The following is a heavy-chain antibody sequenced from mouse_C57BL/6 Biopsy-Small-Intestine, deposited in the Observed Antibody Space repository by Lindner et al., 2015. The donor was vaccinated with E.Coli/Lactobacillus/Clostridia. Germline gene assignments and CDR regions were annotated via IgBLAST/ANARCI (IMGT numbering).Heavy chain of an antibody. V-gene: IGHV1-4*01. Sequence: SVKVSCKASGYTFTSYDINWVRQAPGQGLEYLGWMNPNSGNAQKSHDRVTMTRDISTSTAYLELSSLTSEDTAVYYCARALFPPDYWGQGTLVTVSS. CDR3: ARALFPPDY. CDR1: GYTFTSYD. CDR2: MNPNSG. J-gene: IGHJ4*01.